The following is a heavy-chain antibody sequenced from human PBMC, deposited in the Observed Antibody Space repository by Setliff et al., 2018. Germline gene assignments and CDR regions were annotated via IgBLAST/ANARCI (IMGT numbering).Heavy chain of an antibody. CDR3: SRLVRYCTTTTCQTLSGAEH. Sequence: ASVKVSCKTSGYTFTNYGIAWVRQAPGQGLEWMGWINGYNGNTFYAPKLQGRLTMTTDASTATAYMELRSLRSDDTAIYFCSRLVRYCTTTTCQTLSGAEHWGQGTLVTVS. CDR1: GYTFTNYG. CDR2: INGYNGNT. J-gene: IGHJ4*02. V-gene: IGHV1-18*01. D-gene: IGHD2-8*01.